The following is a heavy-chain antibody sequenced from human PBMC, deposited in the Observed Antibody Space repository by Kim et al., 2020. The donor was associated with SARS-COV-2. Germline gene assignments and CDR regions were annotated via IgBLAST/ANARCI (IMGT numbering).Heavy chain of an antibody. CDR1: GFTFSSYS. V-gene: IGHV3-48*02. D-gene: IGHD6-13*01. J-gene: IGHJ4*02. CDR3: ARGSSRLTNTHLDY. Sequence: GGSLRLSCAASGFTFSSYSMNWVRQAPGRGLEWVSYISTSSSTIHYADSVKGRFTVSRDNAKSSLYLQMNSLRDEDTAVYYCARGSSRLTNTHLDYWGQG. CDR2: ISTSSSTI.